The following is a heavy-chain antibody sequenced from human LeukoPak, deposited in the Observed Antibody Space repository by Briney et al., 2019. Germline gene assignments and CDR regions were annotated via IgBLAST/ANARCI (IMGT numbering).Heavy chain of an antibody. CDR1: GGSFSGYY. V-gene: IGHV4-34*01. CDR2: INHSGST. Sequence: SETLSLTCAVYGGSFSGYYWSWIRQPPGKGLEWIGEINHSGSTNYNPSLKSRVTISVDTYKNQFSLKLSSVTAADTAVYYCARVHDSSGYYSGYFQHWGQGTLVTVSS. CDR3: ARVHDSSGYYSGYFQH. D-gene: IGHD3-22*01. J-gene: IGHJ1*01.